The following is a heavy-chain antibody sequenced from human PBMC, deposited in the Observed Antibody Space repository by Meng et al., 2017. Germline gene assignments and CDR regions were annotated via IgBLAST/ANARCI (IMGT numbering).Heavy chain of an antibody. D-gene: IGHD3-10*01. V-gene: IGHV3-7*01. CDR1: GFTFSSYW. CDR3: ARGVGPPGLLGFGEFENWFDP. J-gene: IGHJ5*02. CDR2: IKQDGSEK. Sequence: GESLKISCAASGFTFSSYWMSWVRQAPGKGLEWVANIKQDGSEKYYVDSVKGRFTISRDNAKNSLYLQMNSLRAEDTAVYYCARGVGPPGLLGFGEFENWFDPWGQGTLVTVSS.